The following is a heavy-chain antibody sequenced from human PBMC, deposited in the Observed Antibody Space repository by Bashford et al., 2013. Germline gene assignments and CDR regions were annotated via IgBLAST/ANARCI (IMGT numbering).Heavy chain of an antibody. Sequence: SETLSLTCTVSGVPLSNFFWTWVRQPATNRLEWIAHLSATGSADYNPSLKGRVTMSVDTSKNQFSLQVTSMTAADTAVYYCARHMIGSNWGYYFDHWGQGILVTVSS. V-gene: IGHV4-4*07. CDR2: LSATGSA. CDR3: ARHMIGSNWGYYFDH. D-gene: IGHD7-27*01. CDR1: GVPLSNFF. J-gene: IGHJ4*02.